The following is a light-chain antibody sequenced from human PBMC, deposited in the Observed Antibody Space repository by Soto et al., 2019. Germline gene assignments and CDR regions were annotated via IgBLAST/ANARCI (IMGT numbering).Light chain of an antibody. V-gene: IGKV3-20*01. J-gene: IGKJ2*01. Sequence: EIVLTQSPGTLSLSPGKRPTLPSRPSRRFTSTTLAGYQQKPGQAPRPLIYGASSRATGIPDRFSGSGSGTDFTLTISRLEPEDFAVYYCQQYGSSPTYTFGQGTKLEIK. CDR1: RRFTSTT. CDR2: GAS. CDR3: QQYGSSPTYT.